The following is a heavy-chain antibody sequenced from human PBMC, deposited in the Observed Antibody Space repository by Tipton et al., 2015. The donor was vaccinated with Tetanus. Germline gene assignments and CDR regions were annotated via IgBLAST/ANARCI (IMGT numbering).Heavy chain of an antibody. CDR3: ARGGRPAAGGGLDY. CDR1: GGSISSYY. D-gene: IGHD6-13*01. Sequence: TLSLTCTVSGGSISSYYWSWIRQPPGKRLEWIGEINHSGLTHHNPSLESRVTISIDTSKNQFSLNLASVTAADTAVYYCARGGRPAAGGGLDYWGQGTLVTVSS. J-gene: IGHJ4*02. V-gene: IGHV4-34*01. CDR2: INHSGLT.